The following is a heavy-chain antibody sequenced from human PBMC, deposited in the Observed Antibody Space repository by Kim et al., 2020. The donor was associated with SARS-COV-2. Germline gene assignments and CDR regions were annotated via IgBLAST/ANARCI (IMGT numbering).Heavy chain of an antibody. D-gene: IGHD3-10*01. CDR1: GYTFTSYG. Sequence: ASVKVSCKASGYTFTSYGISWVRQAPGQGLEWMGWISAYNGNTNYAQKLQGRVTMTTDTSTSTAYMELRSLRSDDTAVYYCAREETYYYGSGSYQDDYWGQGTLVTVSS. CDR2: ISAYNGNT. CDR3: AREETYYYGSGSYQDDY. V-gene: IGHV1-18*01. J-gene: IGHJ4*02.